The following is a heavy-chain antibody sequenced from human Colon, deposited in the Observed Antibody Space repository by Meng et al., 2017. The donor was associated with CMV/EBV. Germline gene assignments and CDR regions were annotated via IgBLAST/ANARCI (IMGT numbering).Heavy chain of an antibody. Sequence: GESLKISCASSGFTFSNYWMSWVRQAPGKGLEWVSSISSGSSDIYYADSVKGRFTISRDNAKNSLYLQMNSLRGDDTAVYYCASYTWTQLCIWGQGTLVTVSS. CDR1: GFTFSNYW. D-gene: IGHD5-18*01. V-gene: IGHV3-21*01. J-gene: IGHJ4*02. CDR2: ISSGSSDI. CDR3: ASYTWTQLCI.